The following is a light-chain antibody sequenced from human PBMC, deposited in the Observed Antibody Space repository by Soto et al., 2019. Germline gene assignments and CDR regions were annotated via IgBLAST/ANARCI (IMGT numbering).Light chain of an antibody. V-gene: IGKV1-39*01. J-gene: IGKJ1*01. CDR3: QQSYSTPPWT. Sequence: DIQMTQSPSSFSASTGDRVTITCRASQSVSIYLNWYQQKPGKAPNLLISAASSLHSGVPSRFSGSGSGTDFTLTISSLQPEDFATYYCQQSYSTPPWTFGQGTKVDI. CDR2: AAS. CDR1: QSVSIY.